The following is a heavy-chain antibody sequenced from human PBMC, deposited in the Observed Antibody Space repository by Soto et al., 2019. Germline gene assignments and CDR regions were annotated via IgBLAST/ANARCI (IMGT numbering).Heavy chain of an antibody. J-gene: IGHJ4*01. V-gene: IGHV3-30-3*01. D-gene: IGHD4-17*01. Sequence: GGSLRLSCAASGFTFSSYAMHWVRQAPGKGLEWVAVISYDGSNKYYADSVKGRFTISRDNSKNTLYLQMNSLRAEDTAVYYCATGHDSGDLLFDHWGHGTLVTVSS. CDR3: ATGHDSGDLLFDH. CDR1: GFTFSSYA. CDR2: ISYDGSNK.